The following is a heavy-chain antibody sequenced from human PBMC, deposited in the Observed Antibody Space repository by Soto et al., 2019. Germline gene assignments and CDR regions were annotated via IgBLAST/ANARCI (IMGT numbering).Heavy chain of an antibody. V-gene: IGHV3-48*01. CDR2: ISYFRGGTSNI. CDR3: ARDPDALDF. J-gene: IGHJ4*02. Sequence: EVQLVGSGGGLVQPGGSLRLSCAASGFSFRSYSMNWVRQTPGKGLEWISYISYFRGGTSNIHYADSAKARFFISRDDATNSLYLQTNKLKAEDTAIYYCARDPDALDFWGQGILVIVSS. CDR1: GFSFRSYS.